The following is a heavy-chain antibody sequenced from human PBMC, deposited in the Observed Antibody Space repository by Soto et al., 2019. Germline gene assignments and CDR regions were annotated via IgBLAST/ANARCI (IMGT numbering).Heavy chain of an antibody. J-gene: IGHJ4*02. D-gene: IGHD1-26*01. CDR2: VKRRSDGGTR. Sequence: RGSLRLSCVGSGFSFNDVWSSWVRQAPGKGLEWVGRVKRRSDGGTREDAAPVRGRFFISRDDSKNTAYLEMNSLRAEDTALYYGTTDLTVGVTAWGQGTLVTVSS. CDR1: GFSFNDVW. CDR3: TTDLTVGVTA. V-gene: IGHV3-15*01.